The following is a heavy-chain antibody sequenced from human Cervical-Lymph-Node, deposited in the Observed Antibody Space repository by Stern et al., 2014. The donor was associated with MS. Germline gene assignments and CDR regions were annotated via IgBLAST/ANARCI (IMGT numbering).Heavy chain of an antibody. V-gene: IGHV1-69*01. Sequence: VQLGESGAEVKKPGSSVQVSCKASGGTFSSYAINWVRQAPGQGPEWIGGILPILGTANYAQKFQGRVTITADESTRTVYMELSSLRSEDTAVYYCARDRRHYDTVGGYYFDYWGQGTLVTVSS. D-gene: IGHD2-8*02. CDR1: GGTFSSYA. CDR2: ILPILGTA. CDR3: ARDRRHYDTVGGYYFDY. J-gene: IGHJ4*02.